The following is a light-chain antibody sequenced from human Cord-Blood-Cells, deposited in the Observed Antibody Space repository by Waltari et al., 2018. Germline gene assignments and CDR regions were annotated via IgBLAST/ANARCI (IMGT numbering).Light chain of an antibody. V-gene: IGLV2-8*01. Sequence: QSALTQPPSASGSPGQSVTISCTGTSSDVGGYNYVSWYQQHPGKAPKLMIYEVSKRPAGVADRVSGSKSGNTASLTVSGLQAEDEADYYCSTYAGSNRLVFGGGTKLTVL. CDR2: EVS. J-gene: IGLJ3*02. CDR1: SSDVGGYNY. CDR3: STYAGSNRLV.